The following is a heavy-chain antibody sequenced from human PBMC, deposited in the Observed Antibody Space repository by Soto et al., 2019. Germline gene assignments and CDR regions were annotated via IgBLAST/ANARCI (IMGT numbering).Heavy chain of an antibody. CDR1: GGSISSYY. Sequence: PSETLSLTCTVSGGSISSYYWSWIRQPPGKGLEWIGYIYYSGSTNYNPSLKSRVTISVDTSKNQFSLKLSSVTAADTAVYYCARRGSSWYGFDYWGQGTLVTVSS. J-gene: IGHJ4*02. CDR3: ARRGSSWYGFDY. V-gene: IGHV4-59*08. CDR2: IYYSGST. D-gene: IGHD6-13*01.